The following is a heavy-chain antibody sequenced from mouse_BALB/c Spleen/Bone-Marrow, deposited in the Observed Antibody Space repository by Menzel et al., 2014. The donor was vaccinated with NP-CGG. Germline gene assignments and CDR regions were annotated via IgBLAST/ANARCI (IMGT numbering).Heavy chain of an antibody. V-gene: IGHV1-5*01. Sequence: EVMLVESGTVLARPGASVKLSCKASGYSFTRYWMHWVKQTPGQGLEWIGAIYPGNSDTTFKQKFKDKAKLTAVTSASTAFMELSSLTNEDSAVYYCARGKYYDNHACFAYWGQGTLVTVSA. CDR2: IYPGNSDT. D-gene: IGHD2-1*01. CDR1: GYSFTRYW. CDR3: ARGKYYDNHACFAY. J-gene: IGHJ3*01.